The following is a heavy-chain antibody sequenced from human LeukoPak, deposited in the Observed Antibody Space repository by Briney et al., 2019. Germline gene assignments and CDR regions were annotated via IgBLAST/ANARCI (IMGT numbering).Heavy chain of an antibody. D-gene: IGHD3-3*01. J-gene: IGHJ4*02. V-gene: IGHV6-1*01. Sequence: SQTLSLTCAISGDSVSSNSAAWNWIGQSPSRGLEWLGRTYYRSKWYNDYAVSVKSRITINPDTSKNQLSLRLSSVTAADTAVYYCARHRSGSFDSWGQGTLVTVSS. CDR2: TYYRSKWYN. CDR3: ARHRSGSFDS. CDR1: GDSVSSNSAA.